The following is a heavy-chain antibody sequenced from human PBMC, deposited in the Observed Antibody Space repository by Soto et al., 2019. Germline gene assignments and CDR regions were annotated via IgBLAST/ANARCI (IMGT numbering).Heavy chain of an antibody. CDR1: GFTFSSYS. Sequence: EVQLVESGGGLVQPGGSLRLSCAASGFTFSSYSMNWVRQAPGKGLEWVSYISSSSSTIYYADSVKGRFTISRDNAKNSRYLQMNSLRDEDTAVYYCARESAARNWFDPWGQGTLVTVSS. V-gene: IGHV3-48*02. CDR2: ISSSSSTI. CDR3: ARESAARNWFDP. J-gene: IGHJ5*02. D-gene: IGHD2-2*01.